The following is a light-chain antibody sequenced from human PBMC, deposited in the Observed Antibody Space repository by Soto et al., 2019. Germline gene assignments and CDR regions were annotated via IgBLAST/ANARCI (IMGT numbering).Light chain of an antibody. CDR1: QDMNRD. CDR3: QQSHSTPLT. V-gene: IGKV1-9*01. Sequence: DIQLTQSPSFLSPSVGDRVTITCRASQDMNRDLAWYHQRPGTAPKLLIYAASILQSGVPSRFSGSGSGTLFTLTITSLQREDLGTYFCQQSHSTPLTFGGGTKLEI. CDR2: AAS. J-gene: IGKJ4*01.